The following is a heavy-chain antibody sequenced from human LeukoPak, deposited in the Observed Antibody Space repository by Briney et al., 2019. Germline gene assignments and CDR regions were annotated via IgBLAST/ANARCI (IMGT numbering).Heavy chain of an antibody. Sequence: GGSLRLSCAASGFTFSSYGMSWVRQAPGKGLEWVSAISGSGGSTYYADSVKGRFTISRDNSKNTLYLQMNSLRPEDTAVYYCARPLRYLDSELDYWGQGTLVSVSS. CDR3: ARPLRYLDSELDY. D-gene: IGHD3-9*01. V-gene: IGHV3-23*01. J-gene: IGHJ4*02. CDR1: GFTFSSYG. CDR2: ISGSGGST.